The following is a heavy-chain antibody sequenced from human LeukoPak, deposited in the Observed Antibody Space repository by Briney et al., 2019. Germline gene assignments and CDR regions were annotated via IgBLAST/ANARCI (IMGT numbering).Heavy chain of an antibody. CDR1: CGSISSYY. CDR3: ARVAPWFGELLS. Sequence: KPSETLSLTCTASCGSISSYYWSWIRQPPGKGLEWIGYIYYSGSTNYNPSLKSRVTISVDTSKNQFSLKLSSVTAADTAVYYCARVAPWFGELLSWGQGTLVTVSS. V-gene: IGHV4-59*01. CDR2: IYYSGST. J-gene: IGHJ4*02. D-gene: IGHD3-10*01.